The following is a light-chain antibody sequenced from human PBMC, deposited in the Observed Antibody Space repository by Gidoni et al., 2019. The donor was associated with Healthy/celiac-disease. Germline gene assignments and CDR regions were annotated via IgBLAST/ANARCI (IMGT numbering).Light chain of an antibody. V-gene: IGLV3-21*04. Sequence: SYVLTQPPSVPVAPGKTARITCGGNNIGSKSVHWYQQKPGQAPVLVIYYDSDRPSGIPERFSGSNSGSTATLTISRVEAGDEADYYCQVWDSSSDHYVFGTGTKVTVL. CDR2: YDS. CDR1: NIGSKS. CDR3: QVWDSSSDHYV. J-gene: IGLJ1*01.